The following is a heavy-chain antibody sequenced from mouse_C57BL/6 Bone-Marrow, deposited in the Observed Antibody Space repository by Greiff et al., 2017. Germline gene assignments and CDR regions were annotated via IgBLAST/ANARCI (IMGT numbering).Heavy chain of an antibody. Sequence: VMLVESGPGLVQPSQSLSITCTVSGFSLTSYGVHWVRQSPGKGLEWLGVIWRGGSTDYNAAFMSRLSITKDNSKSQVFLKMNSLQADDTAIYYGAKNPGSSDVYAMDYWGQGTSVTVSS. CDR1: GFSLTSYG. V-gene: IGHV2-5*01. CDR3: AKNPGSSDVYAMDY. D-gene: IGHD1-1*01. CDR2: IWRGGST. J-gene: IGHJ4*01.